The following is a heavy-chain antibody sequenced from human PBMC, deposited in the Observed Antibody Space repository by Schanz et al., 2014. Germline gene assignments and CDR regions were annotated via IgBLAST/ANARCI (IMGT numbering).Heavy chain of an antibody. Sequence: EVQLEESGGGLVKPGGSLKLSCAASRLNFNNAWMHWVRQAPGKGLEWVGRIKSQFDGETADYGAAVRGRFTISRDDSKNTLYLQMNSLESEDTGVYYCATGGISNVGYWFNGLDVWGQGTTVIVS. D-gene: IGHD2-2*03. CDR2: IKSQFDGETA. CDR3: ATGGISNVGYWFNGLDV. J-gene: IGHJ6*02. V-gene: IGHV3-15*01. CDR1: RLNFNNAW.